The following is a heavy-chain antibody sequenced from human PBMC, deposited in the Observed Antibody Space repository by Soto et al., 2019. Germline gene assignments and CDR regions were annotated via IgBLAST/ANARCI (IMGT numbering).Heavy chain of an antibody. J-gene: IGHJ4*02. Sequence: QVQLVQSGDEVKKPGASVKVSCKASGYTFTSYDINWVRQAPGQGLEWMGWISGYNGNTNYAQKLQRRVTLTADTSTSTAYMELRSLRSDDSAVYYCARVSSSGWYTAAYGGQGTLVTVSS. D-gene: IGHD6-19*01. V-gene: IGHV1-18*01. CDR3: ARVSSSGWYTAAY. CDR2: ISGYNGNT. CDR1: GYTFTSYD.